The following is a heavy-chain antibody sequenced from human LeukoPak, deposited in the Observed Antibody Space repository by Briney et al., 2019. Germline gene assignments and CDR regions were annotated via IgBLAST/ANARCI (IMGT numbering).Heavy chain of an antibody. V-gene: IGHV4-59*01. J-gene: IGHJ4*02. CDR3: ARGTFGGVISN. D-gene: IGHD3-16*02. CDR1: GDSISSDY. CDR2: IYYSGST. Sequence: PSETLSLTCTVSGDSISSDYWDWIRQPPGKGLEWIGYIYYSGSTNYNPSLKSRVTILVDTSKNQFSLNLRSVTAADTAVYYCARGTFGGVISNWGQGTLVTVSS.